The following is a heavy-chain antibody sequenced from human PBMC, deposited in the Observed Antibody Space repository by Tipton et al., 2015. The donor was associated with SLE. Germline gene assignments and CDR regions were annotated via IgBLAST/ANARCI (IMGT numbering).Heavy chain of an antibody. J-gene: IGHJ6*03. V-gene: IGHV4-61*01. CDR1: GGSISSGSYY. Sequence: TLSLTCTVSGGSISSGSYYWSWIRQPPGKGLEWMGYIYYSGSTNYNPSLKSRVTISVDTSKNQFSLKLSSVTAADTAVYYCARGVVVLIATHYYYYMDVWDRGTTVTVSS. D-gene: IGHD2-21*01. CDR2: IYYSGST. CDR3: ARGVVVLIATHYYYYMDV.